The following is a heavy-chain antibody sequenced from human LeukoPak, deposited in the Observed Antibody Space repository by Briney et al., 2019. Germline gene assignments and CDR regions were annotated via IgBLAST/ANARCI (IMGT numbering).Heavy chain of an antibody. V-gene: IGHV3-7*03. D-gene: IGHD3-10*02. CDR1: GFTFSSYW. CDR2: INQDGSEK. J-gene: IGHJ3*02. Sequence: GGSLRLSCAPSGFTFSSYWMNWVRQAPGEGLEWVANINQDGSEKYYVDSVKGRFTISRDNAKNSLYLQMNSLGAEDTAVYYCASLYSAAFDIWGQGTMVTVSS. CDR3: ASLYSAAFDI.